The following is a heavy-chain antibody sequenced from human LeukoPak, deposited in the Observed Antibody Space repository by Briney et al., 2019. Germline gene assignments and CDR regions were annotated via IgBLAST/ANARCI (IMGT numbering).Heavy chain of an antibody. D-gene: IGHD6-6*01. J-gene: IGHJ3*02. CDR3: ARGPSIAARYDAFDI. V-gene: IGHV3-48*03. CDR2: ISSSGSTL. Sequence: GGSLRLSCEASGFTFSTYEMNWVRQAPGKGLEWVSYISSSGSTLYYADSVKGRFTISRDNAKNSLYLQVISLRAEDTAVYYCARGPSIAARYDAFDIWGQGTMVTVSS. CDR1: GFTFSTYE.